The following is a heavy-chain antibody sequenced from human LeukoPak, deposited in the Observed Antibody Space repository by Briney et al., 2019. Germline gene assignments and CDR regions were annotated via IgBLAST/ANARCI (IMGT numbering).Heavy chain of an antibody. Sequence: SETLSLTCTVSGGSISSSSYYWGWIRQPPGKGLEWIGSIYYSGSTYYNPSLKSRVTISVDTSKNQFSLKLSSVTAADTAVYYCARPSSSGSYFHWGQGTLVTVSS. CDR2: IYYSGST. CDR1: GGSISSSSYY. D-gene: IGHD3-10*01. V-gene: IGHV4-39*01. CDR3: ARPSSSGSYFH. J-gene: IGHJ4*02.